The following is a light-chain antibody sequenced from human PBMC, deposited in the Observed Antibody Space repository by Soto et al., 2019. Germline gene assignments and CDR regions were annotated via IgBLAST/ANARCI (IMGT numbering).Light chain of an antibody. J-gene: IGKJ2*01. CDR3: QQTYTTPYT. CDR1: QNIIKY. CDR2: GAS. V-gene: IGKV1-39*01. Sequence: DIQMTQSPSSLSASVGDRVTITCRTSQNIIKYLNWYQQKPGKAPKFLIYGASTLQTGVPSRFSGGGSGTDFTLTISSLQPEDFATYYGQQTYTTPYTFGQGTKLDIK.